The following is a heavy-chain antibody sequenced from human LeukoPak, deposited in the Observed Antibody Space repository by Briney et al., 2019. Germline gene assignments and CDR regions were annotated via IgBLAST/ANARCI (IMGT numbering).Heavy chain of an antibody. CDR1: GYSISSGYY. Sequence: SGTLSLTCTVSGYSISSGYYWGWIRQPPGKGLEWIGSIYHSGSTYYNPSLKSRVTISVDTSKNQFSLKLTSVTAADTAVYYCARDAVVPASLLDYWGQGTLVTVSS. CDR2: IYHSGST. D-gene: IGHD2-2*01. CDR3: ARDAVVPASLLDY. J-gene: IGHJ4*02. V-gene: IGHV4-38-2*02.